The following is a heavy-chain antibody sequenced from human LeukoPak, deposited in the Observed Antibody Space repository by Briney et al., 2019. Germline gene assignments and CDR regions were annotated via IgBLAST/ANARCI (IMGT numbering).Heavy chain of an antibody. V-gene: IGHV4-34*01. Sequence: PSETLSLTCAVYGGSFSGYYWSWIRQPPGKGLEWIGEINHSGSTNYNPSLKSRVTISVDTSKNQFSLKLSSVTAADTAVYYCARSPLTANLYYYYYMDVWGKGTTVTVSS. D-gene: IGHD2-21*02. CDR1: GGSFSGYY. CDR2: INHSGST. CDR3: ARSPLTANLYYYYYMDV. J-gene: IGHJ6*03.